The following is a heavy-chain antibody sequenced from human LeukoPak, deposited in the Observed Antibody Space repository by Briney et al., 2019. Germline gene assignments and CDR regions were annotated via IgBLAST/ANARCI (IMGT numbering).Heavy chain of an antibody. J-gene: IGHJ6*02. D-gene: IGHD1-1*01. CDR3: ARDKGGRKSWNVDYYYYGMDV. Sequence: ASVKVSCKASGYTFTSYGISWVRQAPGQGLEWMGWISAYNGNTNYAQKLQGRVTMTTDTSTSTAYMELRSLRSDDTAVYYCARDKGGRKSWNVDYYYYGMDVWGQGTTVTVSS. V-gene: IGHV1-18*01. CDR1: GYTFTSYG. CDR2: ISAYNGNT.